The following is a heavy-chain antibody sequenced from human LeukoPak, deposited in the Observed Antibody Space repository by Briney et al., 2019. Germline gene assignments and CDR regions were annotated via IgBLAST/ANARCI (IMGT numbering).Heavy chain of an antibody. D-gene: IGHD6-19*01. Sequence: SETLSLTCAVYGGSFSGYYWSWIRQPPGKGLEWIGEINHSGSTNYNPSLKSRVTISVDTSKNQFSLKLSSVTAADTAVYYCARGLWWLDVFYYYYMDVWGKGTTVTVSS. CDR1: GGSFSGYY. V-gene: IGHV4-34*01. CDR3: ARGLWWLDVFYYYYMDV. CDR2: INHSGST. J-gene: IGHJ6*03.